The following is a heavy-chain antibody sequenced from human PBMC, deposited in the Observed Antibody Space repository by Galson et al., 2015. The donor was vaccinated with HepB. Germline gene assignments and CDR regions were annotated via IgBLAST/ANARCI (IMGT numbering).Heavy chain of an antibody. CDR3: ARDQGGSSRAFDI. Sequence: SLRLSCAASGFTFSSHWMHWVRQAPGKGLVWVSRITVDGSGTSYADSVKGRFTISRDNAKNTLYLQMNSLRDEDTAVYYCARDQGGSSRAFDICGQGTMVSSSS. CDR1: GFTFSSHW. V-gene: IGHV3-74*01. D-gene: IGHD2-15*01. CDR2: ITVDGSGT. J-gene: IGHJ3*02.